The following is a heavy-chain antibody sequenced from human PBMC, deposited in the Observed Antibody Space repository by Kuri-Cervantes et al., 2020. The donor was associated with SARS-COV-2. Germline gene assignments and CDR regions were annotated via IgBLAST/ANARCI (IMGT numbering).Heavy chain of an antibody. Sequence: GESLKISCAASGFTFSDYYMSWIRQAPGKGLEWVSYISSSSSYTNYADSVKGRFTISRDNSKNTLYLQMNSLRAEDTAVYYCAKDRSHSSVYYFDYWGQGTLVTVSS. CDR3: AKDRSHSSVYYFDY. V-gene: IGHV3-11*05. J-gene: IGHJ4*02. CDR1: GFTFSDYY. CDR2: ISSSSSYT. D-gene: IGHD6-19*01.